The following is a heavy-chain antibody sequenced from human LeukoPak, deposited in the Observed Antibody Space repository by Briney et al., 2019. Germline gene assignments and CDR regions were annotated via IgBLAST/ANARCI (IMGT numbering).Heavy chain of an antibody. CDR1: GGSISSSSYY. J-gene: IGHJ6*03. Sequence: SETLSLTCTVSGGSISSSSYYWGWIRQPPGKGLEWIGSIYYSGSTYYNPSLKSRVTISVDTSKNQFSLKLSSVTAADTAVYYCARGGRLWFGSPDYYYYYYMDVWGKGTTVTVSS. V-gene: IGHV4-39*01. CDR2: IYYSGST. CDR3: ARGGRLWFGSPDYYYYYYMDV. D-gene: IGHD3-10*01.